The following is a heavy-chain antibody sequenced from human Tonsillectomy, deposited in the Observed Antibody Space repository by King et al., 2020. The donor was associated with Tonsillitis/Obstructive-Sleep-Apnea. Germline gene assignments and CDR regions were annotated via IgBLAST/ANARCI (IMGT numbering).Heavy chain of an antibody. V-gene: IGHV4-39*01. Sequence: QLQESGPGLVKPSETLSLICTVSGGSISSRSYYWGWIRQPPGKGLEWIGSIYYSGTTYYNPSLQSRVTISVDTSRNQFSLRLSSVTDADTAVYYCVRHNSSTNSDHYYYMDVCGKGTTVTVSS. CDR2: IYYSGTT. D-gene: IGHD2-2*01. CDR1: GGSISSRSYY. CDR3: VRHNSSTNSDHYYYMDV. J-gene: IGHJ6*03.